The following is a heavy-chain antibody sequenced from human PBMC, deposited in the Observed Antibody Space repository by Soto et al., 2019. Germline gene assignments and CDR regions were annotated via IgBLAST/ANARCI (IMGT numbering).Heavy chain of an antibody. CDR3: APHVSCSGGSCQYDAFDI. J-gene: IGHJ3*02. D-gene: IGHD2-15*01. Sequence: EVQVLESGGGLVQPGGSLRLSCEASGFTFSSNVMTWIRQAPGKGPEWVSTITSDGGTYYADSVKGRFAMSRDTSKSTLYLQMNNRGAEDTAAYYCAPHVSCSGGSCQYDAFDIRGQGTMVTVSS. V-gene: IGHV3-23*01. CDR1: GFTFSSNV. CDR2: ITSDGGT.